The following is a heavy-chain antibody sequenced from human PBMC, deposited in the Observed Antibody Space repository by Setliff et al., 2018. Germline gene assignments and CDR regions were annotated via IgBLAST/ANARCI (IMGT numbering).Heavy chain of an antibody. CDR3: ARAIVGLAAPGRGYYFDY. V-gene: IGHV4-39*07. J-gene: IGHJ4*02. D-gene: IGHD6-13*01. Sequence: SETLSLTCTVSGGSITSTSYYWGGLRQPPGKGQEWIGSIYYSGSIYYNPSLKSRFTMSLDTSKNQLSLELSSVTDADTAVDYCARAIVGLAAPGRGYYFDYWGQGSLVTVSS. CDR2: IYYSGSI. CDR1: GGSITSTSYY.